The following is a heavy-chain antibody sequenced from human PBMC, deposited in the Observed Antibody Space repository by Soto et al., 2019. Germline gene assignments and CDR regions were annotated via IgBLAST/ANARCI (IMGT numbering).Heavy chain of an antibody. D-gene: IGHD3-3*01. Sequence: LRLSCAASGFTFSSYAMHWVRQAPGKGLEWVAVISYDGSNKYYADSVKGRFTISRDNSKNTLYLQMNSLRAEDTAVYYCARQAVLRFLEWVPPDYWGQGTLVTVSS. CDR1: GFTFSSYA. J-gene: IGHJ4*02. V-gene: IGHV3-30-3*01. CDR3: ARQAVLRFLEWVPPDY. CDR2: ISYDGSNK.